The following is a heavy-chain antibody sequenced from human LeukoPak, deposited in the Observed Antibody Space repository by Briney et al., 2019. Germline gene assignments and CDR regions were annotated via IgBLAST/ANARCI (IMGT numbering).Heavy chain of an antibody. Sequence: SETLSLTCTVSGGSISSGGYYCRWIRQHPGKCLDWIGYIYYSGSAYYNPSLKSRVTISIDTTKNQFSLNLSSVRAADTAVYHCASADSPTNIGARLHWLGRWGQGTLVTVCS. V-gene: IGHV4-31*03. D-gene: IGHD6-6*01. CDR2: IYYSGSA. CDR3: ASADSPTNIGARLHWLGR. J-gene: IGHJ5*02. CDR1: GGSISSGGYY.